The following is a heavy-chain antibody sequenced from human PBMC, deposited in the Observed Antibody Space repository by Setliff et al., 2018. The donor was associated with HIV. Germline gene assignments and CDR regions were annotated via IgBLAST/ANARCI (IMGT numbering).Heavy chain of an antibody. D-gene: IGHD6-13*01. V-gene: IGHV1-3*04. CDR3: LRRATAAEVFDY. Sequence: ASVKVSCKASGYTFTSVYMHWVRQAPGQRLEWMGWLRTGTGDTSYSEKFQGRLTITRDTSANTAYMELSDLRSEDTAIYYCLRRATAAEVFDYWGQGTLVTVSS. CDR1: GYTFTSVY. J-gene: IGHJ4*02. CDR2: LRTGTGDT.